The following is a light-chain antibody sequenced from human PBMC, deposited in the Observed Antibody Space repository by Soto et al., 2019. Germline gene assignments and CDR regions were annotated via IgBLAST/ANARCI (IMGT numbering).Light chain of an antibody. CDR3: QQANNFPLT. V-gene: IGKV1-12*01. CDR2: AAS. CDR1: QHISGW. Sequence: DIQMTQSPSSVSASVGDRVTITCRASQHISGWLAWYQQKPGKAPNLLIYAASSLQGGVPSRFSGSGSGTDFTLTISSLQPADFATYYFQQANNFPLTFGGGTKVEIE. J-gene: IGKJ4*01.